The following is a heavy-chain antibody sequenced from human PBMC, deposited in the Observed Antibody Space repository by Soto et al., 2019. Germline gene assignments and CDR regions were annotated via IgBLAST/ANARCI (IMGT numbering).Heavy chain of an antibody. J-gene: IGHJ4*02. CDR2: IYYSGST. CDR1: GGSISSGGYS. CDR3: ARWLGYGPHFDY. D-gene: IGHD5-12*01. Sequence: SETLSLTCAVFGGSISSGGYSWSWIRQPPGKGLEWIGYIYYSGSTYYNPSLKSRVTISVDTSKNQFSLKLSSVTAADTTVYYCARWLGYGPHFDYWGQGTLVTVPS. V-gene: IGHV4-30-2*05.